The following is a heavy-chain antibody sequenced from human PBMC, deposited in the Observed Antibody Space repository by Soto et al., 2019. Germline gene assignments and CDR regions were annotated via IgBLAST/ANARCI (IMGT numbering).Heavy chain of an antibody. Sequence: QVQLVQSGAEVHKPGASVKVSCKASGYSFTKYGISWVRQAPGQGLEWMGWISDDQDNTNYAQKFQGRVTMPTDTSTSTVYLELRSLRTDDTAVYYCARVGYRDPTQFEYWGQGTLVTVSS. CDR2: ISDDQDNT. D-gene: IGHD3-16*02. V-gene: IGHV1-18*01. J-gene: IGHJ4*02. CDR1: GYSFTKYG. CDR3: ARVGYRDPTQFEY.